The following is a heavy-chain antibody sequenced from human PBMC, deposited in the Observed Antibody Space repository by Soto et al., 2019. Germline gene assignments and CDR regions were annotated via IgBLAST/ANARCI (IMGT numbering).Heavy chain of an antibody. V-gene: IGHV4-61*01. CDR1: GDSVSSGNYY. CDR2: IYYTGST. J-gene: IGHJ5*02. Sequence: SEPLSLTCTVSGDSVSSGNYYWSWIRQPPGKGLEWIGCIYYTGSTNYNPSFKSRVTIAKDTAKNQFSLKLRSATAADTAVYYGARIPVDTYTISWFDPWGQGTLVTVSS. CDR3: ARIPVDTYTISWFDP. D-gene: IGHD5-18*01.